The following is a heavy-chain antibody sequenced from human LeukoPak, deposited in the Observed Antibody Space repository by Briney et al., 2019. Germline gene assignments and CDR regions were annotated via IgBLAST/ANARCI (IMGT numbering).Heavy chain of an antibody. CDR3: ARAPVEDCSGGSCYRGWYYYGMDV. CDR2: IYYSGST. Sequence: SETLSLTCTVSGGSISSGDYYWSWIRQPPGKGLEWIGYIYYSGSTYYNPSLKSRVAISVDTSKNQFSLKLSSVTAADTAVYYCARAPVEDCSGGSCYRGWYYYGMDVWGQGTTVTVSS. J-gene: IGHJ6*02. V-gene: IGHV4-30-4*01. D-gene: IGHD2-15*01. CDR1: GGSISSGDYY.